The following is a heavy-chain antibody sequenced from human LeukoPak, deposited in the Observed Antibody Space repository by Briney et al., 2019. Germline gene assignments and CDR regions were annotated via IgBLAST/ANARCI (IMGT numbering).Heavy chain of an antibody. CDR1: GGSFSGYY. CDR3: ARVGQLGIDP. CDR2: INHSGIT. D-gene: IGHD6-6*01. J-gene: IGHJ5*02. V-gene: IGHV4-34*01. Sequence: SETLSLTCAVYGGSFSGYYWSWIRQPPGKGLEWIGEINHSGITNYNPSLKSRVTISVDTSKNQFSLKLSSVTAADTAVYYCARVGQLGIDPWGQGTLVTVSS.